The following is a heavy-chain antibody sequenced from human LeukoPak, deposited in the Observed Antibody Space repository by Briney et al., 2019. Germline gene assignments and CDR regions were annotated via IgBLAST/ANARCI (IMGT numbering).Heavy chain of an antibody. CDR3: ARERYSSGWYYGY. V-gene: IGHV3-74*01. Sequence: GGSLRLSCAASGFTFSSYWMHWVRQAPGKGLVWVSRINSDGSSTSYADSVKGRFTISRDNAKNTLYLQMNSLRAEDTAAYYCARERYSSGWYYGYWGQGTLVTASS. D-gene: IGHD6-19*01. CDR2: INSDGSST. CDR1: GFTFSSYW. J-gene: IGHJ4*02.